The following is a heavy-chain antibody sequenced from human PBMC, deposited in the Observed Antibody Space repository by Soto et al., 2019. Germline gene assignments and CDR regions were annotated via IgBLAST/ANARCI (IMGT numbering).Heavy chain of an antibody. CDR3: TRDTGVDFDY. Sequence: GGSLRLSCGASGFTFRNYGIHWVRQGPGKGLVWVSGINNDGSTTRYADSVKGRFTIFRDNAKNMVYLQMNSLRAEDMAVYYCTRDTGVDFDYWGQGSLVTVSS. J-gene: IGHJ4*02. V-gene: IGHV3-74*01. CDR2: INNDGSTT. D-gene: IGHD3-3*01. CDR1: GFTFRNYG.